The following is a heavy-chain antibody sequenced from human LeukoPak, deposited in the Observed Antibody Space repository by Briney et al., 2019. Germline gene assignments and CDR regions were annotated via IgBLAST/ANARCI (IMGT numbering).Heavy chain of an antibody. J-gene: IGHJ4*02. CDR1: GYTFTSYA. CDR3: ARDTDFDSSGWYYVY. V-gene: IGHV1-3*01. CDR2: INAGNGNT. D-gene: IGHD6-19*01. Sequence: GASVKVSCKASGYTFTSYAMHWVRQAPGQRLEWMGWINAGNGNTKYSQKFQGRVTITADESTSTAYMELSSLRSEDTAVYYCARDTDFDSSGWYYVYWGQGTLVTVSS.